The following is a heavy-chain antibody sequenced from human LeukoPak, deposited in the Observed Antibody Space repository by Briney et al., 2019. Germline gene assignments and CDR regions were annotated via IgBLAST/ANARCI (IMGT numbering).Heavy chain of an antibody. CDR3: ARHLSSITSCPTY. D-gene: IGHD2-2*01. V-gene: IGHV5-51*01. CDR2: IYPGTADI. CDR1: GYSFASYW. Sequence: GESLKISCKGSGYSFASYWIAWVRQMPGKGLEWMGVIYPGTADITYSPSFQGQVTISADKSVSTAYLHWSSLKASDTAIYYCARHLSSITSCPTYWGPGTLVAVSS. J-gene: IGHJ4*02.